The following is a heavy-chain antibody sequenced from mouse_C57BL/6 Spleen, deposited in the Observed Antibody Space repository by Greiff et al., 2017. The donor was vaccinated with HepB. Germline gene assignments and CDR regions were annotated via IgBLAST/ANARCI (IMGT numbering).Heavy chain of an antibody. CDR2: ISSGGSYT. Sequence: EVQLVESGGDLVKPGGSLKLSCAASGFTFSSYGMSWVRQTPDKRLEWVATISSGGSYTYYPDSVKGRFTISRDNAKNTLYRQMSSLKSEDTAMYYCARGGYGSSYLVSWYFDVWGTGTTVTVSS. CDR3: ARGGYGSSYLVSWYFDV. V-gene: IGHV5-6*01. CDR1: GFTFSSYG. D-gene: IGHD1-1*01. J-gene: IGHJ1*03.